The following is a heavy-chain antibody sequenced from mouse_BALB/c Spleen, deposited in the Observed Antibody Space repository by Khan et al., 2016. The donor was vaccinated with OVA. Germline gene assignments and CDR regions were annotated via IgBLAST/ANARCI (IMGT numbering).Heavy chain of an antibody. J-gene: IGHJ4*01. Sequence: QIQLVQSGPELKKPGETVKISCKASGYTFTDYSMHWVKQAPGKGLKWMGWINTETGEPTYADDFKGRFAFSLETSASTAYLQINNLKNEDTATYFDARWLLRGSYYAMDYWGQGTSVTVSS. D-gene: IGHD2-3*01. CDR3: ARWLLRGSYYAMDY. CDR2: INTETGEP. CDR1: GYTFTDYS. V-gene: IGHV9-2-1*01.